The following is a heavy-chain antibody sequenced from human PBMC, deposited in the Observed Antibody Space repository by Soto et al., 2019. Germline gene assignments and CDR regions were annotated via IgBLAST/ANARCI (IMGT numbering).Heavy chain of an antibody. J-gene: IGHJ4*02. CDR1: GDSISSSTYY. V-gene: IGHV4-39*01. Sequence: QLQLQESGPGLVKPSETLSLTCTVSGDSISSSTYYWGWIRQPPGKGLEWIGSMFYSGNTYYNPSLKSRATMSIDTAKNHFSLKLNSVTAADTAVYYCVSPEGYYDSSGYTLDYWGQGTLVTVSS. CDR3: VSPEGYYDSSGYTLDY. CDR2: MFYSGNT. D-gene: IGHD3-22*01.